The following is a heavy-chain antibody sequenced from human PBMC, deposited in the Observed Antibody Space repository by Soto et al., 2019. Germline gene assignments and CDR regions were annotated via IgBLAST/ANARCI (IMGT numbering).Heavy chain of an antibody. CDR2: IIPIFGTA. D-gene: IGHD3-3*01. J-gene: IGHJ5*02. CDR3: ARDYRNFWTSQYNWFDP. V-gene: IGHV1-69*01. CDR1: GGTFSSYA. Sequence: QVQLVQSGAEVKKPGSSVKVSCKASGGTFSSYAISWVRQAPGQGLEWMGGIIPIFGTANYAQKFQGRVTITADESTSTAYMELSSLRSEDTAVYYCARDYRNFWTSQYNWFDPWGQGTLVTVSS.